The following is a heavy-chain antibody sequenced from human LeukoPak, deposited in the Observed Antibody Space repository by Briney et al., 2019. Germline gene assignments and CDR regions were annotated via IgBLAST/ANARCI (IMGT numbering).Heavy chain of an antibody. CDR3: ARPRLRYFDWLLTPSDAFDI. CDR2: IYPGESDT. Sequence: GESLKISCKGSGYSFTSYWISWVRQMPGKGMAWMGIIYPGESDTRYSTSFQGQVTISAVKSISTASLQWSSLKASDTAMYYCARPRLRYFDWLLTPSDAFDIWGQGTMVTVSS. V-gene: IGHV5-51*01. CDR1: GYSFTSYW. J-gene: IGHJ3*02. D-gene: IGHD3-9*01.